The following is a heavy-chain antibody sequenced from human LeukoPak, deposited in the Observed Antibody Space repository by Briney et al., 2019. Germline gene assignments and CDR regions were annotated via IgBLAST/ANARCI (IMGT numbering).Heavy chain of an antibody. CDR3: AREETRGGDLDY. Sequence: GGSLRLSCAASGFTFSSYSMNWVRQSPGKGPEWISSISNNNAIFYADSVKGRLTISRDNARNSVYLQMFSLRVDDTAVYYCAREETRGGDLDYWGQGARVTVSS. D-gene: IGHD2-21*02. CDR1: GFTFSSYS. V-gene: IGHV3-69-1*01. CDR2: ISNNNAI. J-gene: IGHJ4*02.